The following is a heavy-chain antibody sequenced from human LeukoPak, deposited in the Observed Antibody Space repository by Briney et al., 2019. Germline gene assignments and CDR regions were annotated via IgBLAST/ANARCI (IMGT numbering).Heavy chain of an antibody. J-gene: IGHJ4*02. CDR3: AKDTGTLTIAAAAPDY. D-gene: IGHD6-13*01. CDR2: IWYDGSNK. V-gene: IGHV3-33*06. CDR1: GFTFSSYG. Sequence: PGRSLRLACAASGFTFSSYGTHWDRQAPGKGLEWVAVIWYDGSNKYYADSVKGRFTISRDNSKNTLYLQMNSLRAEDTAVYYCAKDTGTLTIAAAAPDYWGQGTLVTVSS.